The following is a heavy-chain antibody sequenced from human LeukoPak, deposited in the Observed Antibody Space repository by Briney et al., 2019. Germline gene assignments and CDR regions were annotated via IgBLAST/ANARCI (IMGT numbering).Heavy chain of an antibody. D-gene: IGHD3-22*01. CDR2: IYTSGST. Sequence: SQTLSLTCTVSGGSISSGSYYWGWIRQPGGKGLEWIGRIYTSGSTNYNPSLKSRVTISVDTSKNQFSLKLSSVTAADTAVYYCARSKRGYYDSSGYRFDYWLPGTLVTVSS. J-gene: IGHJ4*02. CDR1: GGSISSGSYY. CDR3: ARSKRGYYDSSGYRFDY. V-gene: IGHV4-61*02.